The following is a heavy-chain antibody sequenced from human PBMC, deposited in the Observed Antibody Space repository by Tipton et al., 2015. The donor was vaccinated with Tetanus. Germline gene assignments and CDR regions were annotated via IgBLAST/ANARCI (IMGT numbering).Heavy chain of an antibody. D-gene: IGHD2-21*02. Sequence: GSLRLSCAASGFGFSAYAMTWVRQPPGKGLEWVASISGSGGTTFYADSVKGRFTISRDNSKNTLYLQMTALRAEDTAVYYCTTGWRAAYCGGDCYSFDFWGQGTLVTVSS. CDR2: ISGSGGTT. CDR3: TTGWRAAYCGGDCYSFDF. CDR1: GFGFSAYA. J-gene: IGHJ4*02. V-gene: IGHV3-23*01.